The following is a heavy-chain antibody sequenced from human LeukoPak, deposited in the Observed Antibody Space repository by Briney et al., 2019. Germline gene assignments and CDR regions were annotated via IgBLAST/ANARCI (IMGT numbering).Heavy chain of an antibody. J-gene: IGHJ5*02. CDR2: INPNSGGT. CDR3: ARDITMVRGARGNWFDP. D-gene: IGHD3-10*01. Sequence: ASVKVSCKASGDTFTGYYMHWVRQAPGQGLEWRGWINPNSGGTNYAQKFQGRVTMTRDTSISTAYMELSRLRSDDTAVYYCARDITMVRGARGNWFDPWGQGTLVTVSS. V-gene: IGHV1-2*02. CDR1: GDTFTGYY.